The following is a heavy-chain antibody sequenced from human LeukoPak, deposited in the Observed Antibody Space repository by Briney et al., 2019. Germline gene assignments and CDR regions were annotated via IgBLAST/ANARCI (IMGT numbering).Heavy chain of an antibody. CDR2: ISSSSSYI. J-gene: IGHJ6*02. Sequence: PGGSLRLSCAASGFTFSSYSINWVRQAPGKGLEWVSSISSSSSYIYYADSVKGRFTISRDNAKNSLYLQMNSLRAEDTAVYYCARDQGIAALYSYYGMDVWGQGTAVTVSS. V-gene: IGHV3-21*01. D-gene: IGHD2-15*01. CDR1: GFTFSSYS. CDR3: ARDQGIAALYSYYGMDV.